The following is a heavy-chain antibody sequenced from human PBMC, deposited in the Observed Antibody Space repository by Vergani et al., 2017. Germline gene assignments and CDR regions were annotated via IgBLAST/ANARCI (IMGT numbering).Heavy chain of an antibody. D-gene: IGHD6-6*01. Sequence: QVQLVQSGAEVKKPGASVKVSCKASGYTFTGYYMHWVRQAPGQGLEWMGWINPNSGGTNYAQKFQGRVTMTRDTAISTAYMELSRLRSDDTAVYYCARTSYSSSFYYYYGMDVWGQGTTVTVSS. CDR3: ARTSYSSSFYYYYGMDV. J-gene: IGHJ6*02. CDR1: GYTFTGYY. CDR2: INPNSGGT. V-gene: IGHV1-2*02.